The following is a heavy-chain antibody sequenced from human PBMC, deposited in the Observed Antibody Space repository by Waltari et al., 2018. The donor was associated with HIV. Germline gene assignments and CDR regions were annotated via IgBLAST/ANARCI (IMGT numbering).Heavy chain of an antibody. Sequence: EVQLVQSGAEVKKTGESLKISCKASGYTFTSYWIGWVRQMPGKGLEWMGSIDPGDSETRYSPSFQGQVSSSGDKSFNIAYLQWSSLKASDTAVYYCARRRGYDWDYWGQGTLVTVS. CDR1: GYTFTSYW. J-gene: IGHJ4*02. CDR3: ARRRGYDWDY. D-gene: IGHD5-12*01. V-gene: IGHV5-51*03. CDR2: IDPGDSET.